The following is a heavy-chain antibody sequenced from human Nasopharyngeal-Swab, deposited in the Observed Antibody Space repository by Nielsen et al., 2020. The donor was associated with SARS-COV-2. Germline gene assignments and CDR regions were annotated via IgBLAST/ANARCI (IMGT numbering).Heavy chain of an antibody. J-gene: IGHJ4*02. D-gene: IGHD4-17*01. V-gene: IGHV3-64*02. CDR1: GFTFSNYA. Sequence: GESLKISCAASGFTFSNYAMHWVRQAPGKGLEYVSAISSNGASTYYADSVKGRFTISRDNSKNTLFLQMGSLRAEDMAVYYCARENYGDYVFDYWGQGSLVTVSS. CDR3: ARENYGDYVFDY. CDR2: ISSNGAST.